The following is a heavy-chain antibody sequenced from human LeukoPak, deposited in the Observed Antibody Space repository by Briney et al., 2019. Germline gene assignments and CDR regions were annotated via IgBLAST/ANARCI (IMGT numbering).Heavy chain of an antibody. D-gene: IGHD3-22*01. CDR3: AKRGYYYDSSGYYYSDF. J-gene: IGHJ4*02. CDR1: GFTFSSYA. Sequence: GGSLRLSCAASGFTFSSYAMSWVRQAPGKGLEWVSAISGSGGSTYSADSVKGRFTISRDNSKNTLYLQMNSLRAEDTAVYYCAKRGYYYDSSGYYYSDFWGQGTLVTVSS. V-gene: IGHV3-23*01. CDR2: ISGSGGST.